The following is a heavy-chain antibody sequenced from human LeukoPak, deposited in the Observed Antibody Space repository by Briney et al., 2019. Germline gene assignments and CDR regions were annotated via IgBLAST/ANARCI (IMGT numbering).Heavy chain of an antibody. CDR3: ARGRGSSSWFYY. D-gene: IGHD6-13*01. J-gene: IGHJ4*02. CDR2: INHSGST. V-gene: IGHV4-34*01. Sequence: SETLSLTCAVYGGSFSGYYWSWIRQPPGKGLEWIGVINHSGSTNYNPSLKSRVTISVDTSKNQFSLKLSSVTAADTAVYYCARGRGSSSWFYYWGQGTLVTVSS. CDR1: GGSFSGYY.